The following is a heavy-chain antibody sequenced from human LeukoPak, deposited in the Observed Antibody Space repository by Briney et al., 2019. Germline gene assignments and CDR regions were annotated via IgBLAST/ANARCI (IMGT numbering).Heavy chain of an antibody. D-gene: IGHD3-16*02. J-gene: IGHJ4*02. V-gene: IGHV3-23*01. Sequence: GSLRLSCAASGFTLSRYGMSWVRQAPGKGPEWVSAISGSGGSTYYADSVKGRFTISRDNSKNTLYLQMNSLRAEDTAVYYCAKDQNDYVWGSYRYPLDYWGQGTLVTVSS. CDR3: AKDQNDYVWGSYRYPLDY. CDR1: GFTLSRYG. CDR2: ISGSGGST.